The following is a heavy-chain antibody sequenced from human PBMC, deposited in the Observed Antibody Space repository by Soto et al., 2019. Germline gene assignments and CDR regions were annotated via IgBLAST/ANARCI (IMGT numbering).Heavy chain of an antibody. J-gene: IGHJ4*02. D-gene: IGHD3-3*01. CDR2: ISYDGSNK. CDR1: GLTFSSYA. V-gene: IGHV3-30-3*01. Sequence: PGGSLRLSCAASGLTFSSYAMHWVRQAPGKGLEWVAVISYDGSNKYYADSVKGRFTISRDNSKNTLYLQMNSLRAEDTAVYYCAIAGDDFWSGYFTYYGAQGTLVTVSS. CDR3: AIAGDDFWSGYFTYY.